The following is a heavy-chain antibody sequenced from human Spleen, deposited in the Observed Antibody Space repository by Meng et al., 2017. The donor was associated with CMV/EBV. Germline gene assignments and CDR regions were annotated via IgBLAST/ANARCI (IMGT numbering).Heavy chain of an antibody. CDR3: ARRIMRSAFDY. CDR1: GGSISSSSYY. Sequence: SETLSLTCTVSGGSISSSSYYWGWIRQPPGKGLEWIGQTSHSGDTYYSPSLKSRVSISVDKSKNQFSLQLNSVNAADTAVYYCARRIMRSAFDYWGQGALVTVSS. V-gene: IGHV4-39*07. D-gene: IGHD2/OR15-2a*01. CDR2: TSHSGDT. J-gene: IGHJ4*02.